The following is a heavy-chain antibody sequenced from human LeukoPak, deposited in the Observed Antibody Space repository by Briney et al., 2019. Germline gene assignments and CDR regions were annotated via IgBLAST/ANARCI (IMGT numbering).Heavy chain of an antibody. V-gene: IGHV3-23*01. CDR1: GFTFSSYA. D-gene: IGHD6-13*01. Sequence: GGSLRLSCAASGFTFSSYAMSWVRQAPGKGLEWVSAISGSGGSTYYADSVKGRFTISRDNAKNSLYLQMNSLRAEDTAVYYRARVPIAAAAAWGQGTLVTVSS. CDR2: ISGSGGST. CDR3: ARVPIAAAAA. J-gene: IGHJ4*02.